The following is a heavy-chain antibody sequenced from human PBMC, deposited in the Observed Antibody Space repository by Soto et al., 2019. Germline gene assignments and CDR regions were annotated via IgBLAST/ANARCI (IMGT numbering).Heavy chain of an antibody. Sequence: TLSLTCTVSGGSISSGGYYWSWIRQHPGKGLEWIGYIYYSVSTYYTPSLKSRVTISVDTSKNQFSLKLSSVTAADTAVYYCARASCGGDGYFSQYYFDYGGQGTLVTVSS. D-gene: IGHD2-21*02. V-gene: IGHV4-31*03. J-gene: IGHJ4*02. CDR3: ARASCGGDGYFSQYYFDY. CDR1: GGSISSGGYY. CDR2: IYYSVST.